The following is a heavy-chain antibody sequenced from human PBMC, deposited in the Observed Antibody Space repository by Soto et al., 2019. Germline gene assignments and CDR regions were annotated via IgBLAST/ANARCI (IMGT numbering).Heavy chain of an antibody. V-gene: IGHV1-46*03. Sequence: QVHLVQSGAEVRKPGASVKVSCRASGYAFTSNSMQWVRQAPGQGLEWMGIINPNADTTTYAQKFQGRVTMTRDTSTSTVYMELTGLRSEDTAVYYCARRGSGSNSDFWGQGTLVTVSS. CDR1: GYAFTSNS. J-gene: IGHJ4*02. CDR3: ARRGSGSNSDF. D-gene: IGHD3-10*01. CDR2: INPNADTT.